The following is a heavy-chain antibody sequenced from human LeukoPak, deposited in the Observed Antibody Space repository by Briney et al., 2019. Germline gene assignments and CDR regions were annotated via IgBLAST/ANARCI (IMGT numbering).Heavy chain of an antibody. J-gene: IGHJ3*02. V-gene: IGHV3-23*01. CDR1: GFTFSSYW. Sequence: PGGSLRLSCAASGFTFSSYWMSWVRQAPGKGLEWVSAISGSGGGTYYADSVKGRFTISRDNSKNTLYPQMNSLRAEDTAVYYCANDGAYYDSSTDAFDIWGQGTMVTVSS. CDR3: ANDGAYYDSSTDAFDI. CDR2: ISGSGGGT. D-gene: IGHD3-22*01.